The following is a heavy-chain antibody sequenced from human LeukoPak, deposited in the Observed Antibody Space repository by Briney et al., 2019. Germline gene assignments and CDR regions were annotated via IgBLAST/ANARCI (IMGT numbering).Heavy chain of an antibody. CDR3: ARGGSGWDFDF. V-gene: IGHV3-30*02. CDR1: GFTFSNSG. D-gene: IGHD6-25*01. CDR2: IRSDGSNK. Sequence: PGGSLRLPCAASGFTFSNSGMHWVRQAPGKGLEWVAFIRSDGSNKYYAASVKGRFTISRDDSKNTLHLQMNSLRAEDAAIYYCARGGSGWDFDFWGQGTLVTVSS. J-gene: IGHJ4*02.